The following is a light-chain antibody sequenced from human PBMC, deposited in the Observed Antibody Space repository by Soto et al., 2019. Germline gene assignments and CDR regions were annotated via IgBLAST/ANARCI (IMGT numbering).Light chain of an antibody. V-gene: IGLV2-8*01. J-gene: IGLJ2*01. Sequence: QSALTQPPSASGSPGQSVTISCTGTSSDVGGYNYVSWYQQHPGKAPKLMIYEVSKRPSGVPDRFSGSKSGNTASLTVSGLQAEDEADYYCAAWDDSVSVLVFGGGTKVTVL. CDR1: SSDVGGYNY. CDR3: AAWDDSVSVLV. CDR2: EVS.